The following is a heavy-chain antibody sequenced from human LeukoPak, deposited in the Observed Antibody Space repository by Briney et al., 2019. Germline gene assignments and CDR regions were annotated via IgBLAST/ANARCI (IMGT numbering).Heavy chain of an antibody. CDR1: GFTFSSSA. Sequence: GGSLRLSCAASGFTFSSSAMSWVRQVPGKGLERVSGISASGGSTYYAESVRGRFTISRDNSKNTLYLLMNSLIPEDTAVYYCAREVVSSPSYFDSWGQGTLVTVSS. D-gene: IGHD2-15*01. CDR2: ISASGGST. CDR3: AREVVSSPSYFDS. J-gene: IGHJ4*02. V-gene: IGHV3-23*01.